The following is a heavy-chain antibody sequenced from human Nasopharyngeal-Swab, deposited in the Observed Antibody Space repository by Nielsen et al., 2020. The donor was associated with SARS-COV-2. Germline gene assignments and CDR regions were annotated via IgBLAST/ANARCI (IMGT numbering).Heavy chain of an antibody. Sequence: GGSLRLSCAASGFIFSDRYMSWIRQAPGKGLEWISYISSTSSHTEYANSVEGRFTISRDSAQNSLYLQMSSLNAGDTAVYYCARGGSFDVPLDSWGQGTLVTVSS. V-gene: IGHV3-11*06. D-gene: IGHD3-10*02. CDR1: GFIFSDRY. J-gene: IGHJ5*01. CDR3: ARGGSFDVPLDS. CDR2: ISSTSSHT.